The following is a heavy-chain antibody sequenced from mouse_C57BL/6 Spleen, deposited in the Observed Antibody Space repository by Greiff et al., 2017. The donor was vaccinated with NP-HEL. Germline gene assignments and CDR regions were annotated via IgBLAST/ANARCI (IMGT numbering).Heavy chain of an antibody. D-gene: IGHD1-1*01. J-gene: IGHJ1*03. CDR1: GYTFTSYW. CDR3: ARWAYYYGSPWYFDV. V-gene: IGHV1-55*01. Sequence: VKLQQPGAELVKPGASVKMSCKASGYTFTSYWITWVKQRPGQGLEWIGDIYPGSGSTNYNEKFKSKATLTVDTSSSTAYMQLSSLTSEDSAVYYCARWAYYYGSPWYFDVWGTGTTVTVSS. CDR2: IYPGSGST.